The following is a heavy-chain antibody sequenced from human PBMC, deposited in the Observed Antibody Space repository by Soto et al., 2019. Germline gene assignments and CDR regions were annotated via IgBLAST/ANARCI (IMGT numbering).Heavy chain of an antibody. CDR3: ASEYYYDSSNSYRPRDY. V-gene: IGHV1-69*13. J-gene: IGHJ4*02. D-gene: IGHD3-22*01. CDR1: GGTFSSYA. Sequence: SVKVSCKASGGTFSSYAISWVRQAPGQGLEWMGGIIPIFGTANYAQKFQGRVTITADESTSTAYMELSSLRSEDTAVYYCASEYYYDSSNSYRPRDYWGQGTLVTVSS. CDR2: IIPIFGTA.